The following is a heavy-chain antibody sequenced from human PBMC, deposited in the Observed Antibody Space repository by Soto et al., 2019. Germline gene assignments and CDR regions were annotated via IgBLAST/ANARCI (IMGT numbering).Heavy chain of an antibody. CDR3: ARRTSCGDYALDY. CDR2: IYYSGST. Sequence: SETLSLTCAVSGGSISSYYWSWIRQPPGKGLEWIGYIYYSGSTNYNPSLKSRVTISVDTSKNQFSLKLSSVTAADTAVYYCARRTSCGDYALDYWGQGTLVTVSS. V-gene: IGHV4-59*01. D-gene: IGHD4-17*01. CDR1: GGSISSYY. J-gene: IGHJ4*02.